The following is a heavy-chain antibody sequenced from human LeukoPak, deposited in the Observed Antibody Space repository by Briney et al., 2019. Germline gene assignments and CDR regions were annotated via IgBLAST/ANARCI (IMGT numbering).Heavy chain of an antibody. CDR1: GFTYDDYG. CDR3: VRIGPGHYFFDY. V-gene: IGHV3-20*04. J-gene: IGHJ4*02. D-gene: IGHD3-9*01. Sequence: GGSLRLSCAASGFTYDDYGMSWVRQVPGKGLEWVSGISWNGDSTSYPDSVKGRFTVSRDNAKNSIYLQMNSLRAEDTAFYYCVRIGPGHYFFDYWGQGTLVTVSS. CDR2: ISWNGDST.